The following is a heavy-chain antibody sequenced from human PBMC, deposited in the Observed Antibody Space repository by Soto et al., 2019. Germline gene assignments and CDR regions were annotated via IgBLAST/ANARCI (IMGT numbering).Heavy chain of an antibody. J-gene: IGHJ1*01. V-gene: IGHV1-3*01. CDR1: GYTFTDYA. CDR3: APYFQH. CDR2: INAGNGKT. Sequence: ASVKVSCKASGYTFTDYAMHWVRQAPGQRLEWMGWINAGNGKTKYSQNFQGRVTITRDTSASTTYMELSSLRSEDTAVYYCAPYFQHWGQGTLVTVSS.